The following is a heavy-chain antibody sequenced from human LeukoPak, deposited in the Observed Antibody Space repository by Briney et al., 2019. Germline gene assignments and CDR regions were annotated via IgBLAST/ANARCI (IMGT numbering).Heavy chain of an antibody. Sequence: PGGSLRLSCAASGFTFSSYAMSWVRQAPGKGLEWVSGISSGGGHTNYADSVKGRFTISRDNSKNTLYLQMNGLRAEDTAVFYCAKPFSSSSIFDCWGQGTLVTVSS. CDR1: GFTFSSYA. D-gene: IGHD6-6*01. V-gene: IGHV3-23*01. CDR2: ISSGGGHT. CDR3: AKPFSSSSIFDC. J-gene: IGHJ4*02.